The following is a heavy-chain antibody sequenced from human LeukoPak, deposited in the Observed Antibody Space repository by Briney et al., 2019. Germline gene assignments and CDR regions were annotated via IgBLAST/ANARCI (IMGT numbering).Heavy chain of an antibody. CDR3: ARRNWGSSGYYFY. V-gene: IGHV4-34*01. J-gene: IGHJ4*02. CDR2: INHSGST. D-gene: IGHD3-22*01. CDR1: GGSFSGYY. Sequence: PSQTLSLTCAVYGGSFSGYYWSWIRQPPGKGLEWIGEINHSGSTNYNPSLKSRVTISVDTSKNQFSLKLSSVTAADTAVYYCARRNWGSSGYYFYWGQGTLVTVSS.